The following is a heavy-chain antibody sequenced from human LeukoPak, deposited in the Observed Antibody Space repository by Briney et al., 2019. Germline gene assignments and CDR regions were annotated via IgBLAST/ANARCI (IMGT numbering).Heavy chain of an antibody. J-gene: IGHJ4*02. D-gene: IGHD4-17*01. CDR2: ISSSSNYI. CDR1: GFTFSSYT. CDR3: ARSGAYGDYPKY. V-gene: IGHV3-21*01. Sequence: GGSLRLSCAASGFTFSSYTMNWVRQAPGKGLQWVSSISSSSNYIYYADSVKGRFTISRDNAKNSLYLQMNSLRAEDTAVYYCARSGAYGDYPKYWGQGTLVTVSS.